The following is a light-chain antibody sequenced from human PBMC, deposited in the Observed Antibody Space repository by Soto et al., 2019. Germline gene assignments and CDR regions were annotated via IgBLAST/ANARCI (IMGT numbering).Light chain of an antibody. CDR3: QQYLSWPRT. CDR1: QSVTFN. Sequence: EILKTQSPATLAVSPGEGATLSCRASQSVTFNVAWYQKKPGQAPRLLIYDASTRGTDIPPRFSGSGSGTEFTLTISSLQSEDFAVYYCQQYLSWPRTFGQGTKVEFK. CDR2: DAS. V-gene: IGKV3-15*01. J-gene: IGKJ1*01.